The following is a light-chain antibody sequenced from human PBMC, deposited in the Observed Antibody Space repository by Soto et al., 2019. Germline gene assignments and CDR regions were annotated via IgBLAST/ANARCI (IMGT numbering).Light chain of an antibody. CDR2: AAS. Sequence: DIQMTQSPSSLSASVGDRVTITCRASQGISNYLAWYQQKPGKVPKLLIYAASTLQSGVPSRFSGSGSGRDFTLTISRLEPEDFAVYYCQYYGSSPLYTFGQGTKLEI. V-gene: IGKV1-27*01. J-gene: IGKJ2*01. CDR1: QGISNY. CDR3: QYYGSSPLYT.